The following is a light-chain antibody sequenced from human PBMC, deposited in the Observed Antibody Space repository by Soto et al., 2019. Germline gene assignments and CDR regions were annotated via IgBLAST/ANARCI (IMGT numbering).Light chain of an antibody. J-gene: IGKJ5*01. CDR2: GIS. Sequence: MVMTQSPAILSVSPGESATLSCRASQSVNSNYLAWYQQHPGQPPRLLIYGISTRATGIPARFSGSGSGTEFSLTISSLQSEDFAFYYCQQYSKWPITFGQGTRLEIK. CDR3: QQYSKWPIT. CDR1: QSVNSN. V-gene: IGKV3-15*01.